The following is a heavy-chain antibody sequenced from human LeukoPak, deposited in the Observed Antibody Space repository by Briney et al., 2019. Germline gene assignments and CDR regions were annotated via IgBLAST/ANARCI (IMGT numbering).Heavy chain of an antibody. D-gene: IGHD4-17*01. V-gene: IGHV4-39*01. CDR3: ANQGDDYGDYVDY. Sequence: SETLSLTCTVSGGSISSSSYYWGWIRQPPGKGLEWIGSIYYSGSTYYNPSLKSRVTISVDTSKSQFSLKLSSVTAAGTAVYYCANQGDDYGDYVDYWGQGTLVTVSS. J-gene: IGHJ4*02. CDR1: GGSISSSSYY. CDR2: IYYSGST.